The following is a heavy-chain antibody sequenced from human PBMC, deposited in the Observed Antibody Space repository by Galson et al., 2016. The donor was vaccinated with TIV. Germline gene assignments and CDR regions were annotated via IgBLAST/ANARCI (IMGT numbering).Heavy chain of an antibody. CDR3: ARDIGGYDFDY. CDR2: VYYTGGN. V-gene: IGHV4-59*01. CDR1: GGSMRDSY. D-gene: IGHD5-12*01. J-gene: IGHJ4*02. Sequence: ETLSLTCTVSGGSMRDSYWSWIRQTPGKGLEWIGYVYYTGGNKYNPSLKSRVTVSVDTSKNQFSLRLSSVTAADTAMYYCARDIGGYDFDYWGQGTLVAVSS.